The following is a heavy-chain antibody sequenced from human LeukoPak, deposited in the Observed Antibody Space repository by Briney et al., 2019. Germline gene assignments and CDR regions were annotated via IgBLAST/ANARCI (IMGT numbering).Heavy chain of an antibody. J-gene: IGHJ4*02. CDR3: AKGAIAVAGTFYFDY. CDR2: ISWNSGSI. V-gene: IGHV3-9*01. CDR1: GFTFDDYA. D-gene: IGHD6-19*01. Sequence: PGRSLRLSCAASGFTFDDYAMHWVRQAPGKGLEWVSGISWNSGSIGYADSVKGRFTISRDNAKNSLYLQMNSLRAADTALYYCAKGAIAVAGTFYFDYWGQGTLVTVSS.